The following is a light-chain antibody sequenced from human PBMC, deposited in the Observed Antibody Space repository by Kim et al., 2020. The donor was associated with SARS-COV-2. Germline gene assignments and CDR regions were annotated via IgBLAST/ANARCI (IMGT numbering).Light chain of an antibody. CDR2: GAS. J-gene: IGKJ2*01. CDR3: QQDGSSPYT. V-gene: IGKV3-20*01. Sequence: EIVLTQSPGTLSLSPGERATLSCRASQSVSSSYLAWYQQKPGQAPRLLIYGASSRATGIPDRFSGSGSGTDFTLTISRLEPEDFAVYYCQQDGSSPYTFGQGGKLEI. CDR1: QSVSSSY.